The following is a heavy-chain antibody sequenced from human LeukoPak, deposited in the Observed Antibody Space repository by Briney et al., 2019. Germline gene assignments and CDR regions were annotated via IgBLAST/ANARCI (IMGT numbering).Heavy chain of an antibody. J-gene: IGHJ4*02. CDR2: IKSKADGETT. Sequence: PGGSLRLSCAASGFTFTPAWMTWVRQAPGKGLEWVGRIKSKADGETTDHAAPVKGRFFMSRDDSKATLFLLMNYLETEDTAVYYCTTDRGLTMIRGVFVSWGQGTLVTVSS. D-gene: IGHD3-10*01. V-gene: IGHV3-15*01. CDR3: TTDRGLTMIRGVFVS. CDR1: GFTFTPAW.